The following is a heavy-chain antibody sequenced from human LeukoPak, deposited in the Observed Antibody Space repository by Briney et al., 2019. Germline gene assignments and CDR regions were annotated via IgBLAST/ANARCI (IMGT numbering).Heavy chain of an antibody. D-gene: IGHD6-19*01. J-gene: IGHJ3*02. V-gene: IGHV5-51*01. CDR2: IYPGDYDT. CDR3: ARRSGWYAFDI. Sequence: GESLKISCKGSGYSFISYWLGWVRQMPGKGLEWMGIIYPGDYDTRYSPSFQGQVTISADRSINTAYLQWSSLKASDTAMYYCARRSGWYAFDIWGQGTMVTVSS. CDR1: GYSFISYW.